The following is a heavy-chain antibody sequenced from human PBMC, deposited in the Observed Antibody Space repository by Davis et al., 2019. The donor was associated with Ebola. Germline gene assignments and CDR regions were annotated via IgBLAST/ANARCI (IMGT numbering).Heavy chain of an antibody. D-gene: IGHD3-3*01. CDR3: ARADYDFWSGYYGGNWFDP. J-gene: IGHJ5*02. V-gene: IGHV4-59*01. CDR1: GGSISSYY. Sequence: SETLSLTCTVSGGSISSYYWSWIRQPPGKGLVWIGYTYYSESINYTPSLKSRVTISVDTSKNQFSLKLSSVTAADTAVYYCARADYDFWSGYYGGNWFDPWGQGTLVTVSS. CDR2: TYYSESI.